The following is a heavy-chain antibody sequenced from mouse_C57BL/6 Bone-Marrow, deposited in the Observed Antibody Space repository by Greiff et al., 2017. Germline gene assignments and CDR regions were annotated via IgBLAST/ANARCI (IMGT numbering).Heavy chain of an antibody. Sequence: VHLVESGAELARPGASVKLSCKASGYTFTSYGISWVKQRTGQGLEWIGEISPRSGNTYYNEKFKGKATLTADKSSSTAYMELRSLTSEDAAVYFCARPWEGLDYWGQGTTLTVSS. CDR3: ARPWEGLDY. CDR1: GYTFTSYG. D-gene: IGHD4-1*01. J-gene: IGHJ2*01. CDR2: ISPRSGNT. V-gene: IGHV1-81*01.